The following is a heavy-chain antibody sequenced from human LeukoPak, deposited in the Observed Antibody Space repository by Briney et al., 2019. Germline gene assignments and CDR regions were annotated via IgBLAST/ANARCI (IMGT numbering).Heavy chain of an antibody. J-gene: IGHJ6*02. CDR2: IYYSGST. Sequence: TSETLSLTCAVYGGSFSGYYWSWIRQPPGKGLEWIEYIYYSGSTNYNPSLKSRVTISVDTSKNQFSLKLSSVTAADTAVYYCARHGIPGYSSGWPYYYYGMDVWGQGTTVTVSS. CDR3: ARHGIPGYSSGWPYYYYGMDV. V-gene: IGHV4-59*08. CDR1: GGSFSGYY. D-gene: IGHD6-19*01.